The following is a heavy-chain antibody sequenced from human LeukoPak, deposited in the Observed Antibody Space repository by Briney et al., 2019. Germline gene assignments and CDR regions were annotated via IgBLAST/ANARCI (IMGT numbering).Heavy chain of an antibody. Sequence: APVKVSCKASGYTFTGYYLHWVRQAPGQGLEWMGWINPNTGGTNFAQRFQGRVTMTRDTSINTAYMELSSLRSDDTAMYYCAREGAPQLSSYFDHWGQGTLVTVSS. CDR1: GYTFTGYY. CDR2: INPNTGGT. D-gene: IGHD1-1*01. V-gene: IGHV1-2*02. CDR3: AREGAPQLSSYFDH. J-gene: IGHJ4*02.